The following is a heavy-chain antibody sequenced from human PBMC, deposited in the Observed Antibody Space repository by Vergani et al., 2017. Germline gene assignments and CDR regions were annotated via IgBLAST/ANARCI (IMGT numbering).Heavy chain of an antibody. CDR2: IYPGDSDT. CDR1: GYSFTSYW. D-gene: IGHD3-3*01. Sequence: EVQLVQSGAEVKKPGESLKISCKGSGYSFTSYWIGWVRQMPGKGLEWMGIIYPGDSDTRYSPSFQGHVTISADKSISTAYLQWSSLKASDTSMYYCARHAPSITIFGVVAKGYYYYGMDVWGQGTTVTVSS. CDR3: ARHAPSITIFGVVAKGYYYYGMDV. J-gene: IGHJ6*02. V-gene: IGHV5-51*01.